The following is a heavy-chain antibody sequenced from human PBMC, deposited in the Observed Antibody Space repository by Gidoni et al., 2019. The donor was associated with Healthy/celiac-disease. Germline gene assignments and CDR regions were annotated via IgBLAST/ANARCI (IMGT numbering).Heavy chain of an antibody. Sequence: EVQLLESGGGLVQPGGSLRLSCAASGFTFSSSAMSWVRQAPGKGLEWVSAISGSGGSTYYADSVKGRFTISRDNSKNTLYLQMNSLRAEDTAVYYCAKDRRGYSGYDLSSGGMDVWGQGTTVTVSS. V-gene: IGHV3-23*01. CDR2: ISGSGGST. D-gene: IGHD5-12*01. J-gene: IGHJ6*02. CDR3: AKDRRGYSGYDLSSGGMDV. CDR1: GFTFSSSA.